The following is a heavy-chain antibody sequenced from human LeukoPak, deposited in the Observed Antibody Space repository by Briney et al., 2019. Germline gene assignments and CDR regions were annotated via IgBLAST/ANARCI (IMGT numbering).Heavy chain of an antibody. CDR1: GFTFSSYA. D-gene: IGHD3-10*01. Sequence: GGSLRLSCAASGFTFSSYAMSWVRQAPGKGLEWVSAISSSGGSTYYADSVKGRFTISRDNSKNTLYLQMNSLRAEDTAVYYCARSMVRGVFFDYWGQGTLVTVSS. CDR2: ISSSGGST. CDR3: ARSMVRGVFFDY. J-gene: IGHJ4*02. V-gene: IGHV3-23*01.